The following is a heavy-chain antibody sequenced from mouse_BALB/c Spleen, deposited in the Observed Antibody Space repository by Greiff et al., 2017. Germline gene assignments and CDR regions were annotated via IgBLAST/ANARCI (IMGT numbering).Heavy chain of an antibody. D-gene: IGHD1-1*01. CDR3: ARRVPYGYFDY. V-gene: IGHV1-31*01. CDR2: INPYNGAT. J-gene: IGHJ2*01. Sequence: VQLQQSGPELVKPGASVKISCKASGYSFTGYYMHWVKQSHVKSLEWIGRINPYNGATSYNQNFKDKASLTVDKSSSTAYMELHSLTSEDSAVYYCARRVPYGYFDYWGQGTTLTVSS. CDR1: GYSFTGYY.